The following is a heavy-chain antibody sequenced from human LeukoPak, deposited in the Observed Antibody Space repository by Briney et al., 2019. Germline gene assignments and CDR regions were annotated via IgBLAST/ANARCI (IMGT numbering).Heavy chain of an antibody. J-gene: IGHJ4*02. Sequence: SQTVALTCAISGDIVSSNSAAWNWIRQSPSRGLEWLGRTYYRSKWYNDYAISVKSRITINPDTSKNQFSLRLTSVTPDDTAVYYCTRTPQEAAEFDYWGQGTLVTVSS. CDR3: TRTPQEAAEFDY. D-gene: IGHD6-25*01. V-gene: IGHV6-1*01. CDR1: GDIVSSNSAA. CDR2: TYYRSKWYN.